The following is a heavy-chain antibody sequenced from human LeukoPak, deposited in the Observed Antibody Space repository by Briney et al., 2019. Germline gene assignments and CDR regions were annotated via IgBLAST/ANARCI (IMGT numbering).Heavy chain of an antibody. CDR1: GYTLIELS. CDR3: TTNYDILTGYFDY. D-gene: IGHD3-9*01. Sequence: ASVKVSCTVSGYTLIELSMHWVRQAPGKGLEWMGGFDPEDGETIYAQKFQGRVTMTEDTSTDTAYMELSSLRSEDTAVYYCTTNYDILTGYFDYWGQGTLVTVSS. CDR2: FDPEDGET. J-gene: IGHJ4*02. V-gene: IGHV1-24*01.